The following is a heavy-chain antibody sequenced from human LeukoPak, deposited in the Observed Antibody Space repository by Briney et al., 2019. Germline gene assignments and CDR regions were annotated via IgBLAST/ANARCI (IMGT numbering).Heavy chain of an antibody. CDR2: IYYSGST. CDR3: ARGSRSHGDYGY. J-gene: IGHJ4*02. Sequence: SETLSLTCTVSGGSISSSSYYWGWIRQPPGKGLEWIGSIYYSGSTYYNPSLKSRVTISVDTSKNQFSLKLSSVTAADTAVYYCARGSRSHGDYGYWGQGTLVTVSS. CDR1: GGSISSSSYY. V-gene: IGHV4-39*07. D-gene: IGHD4-17*01.